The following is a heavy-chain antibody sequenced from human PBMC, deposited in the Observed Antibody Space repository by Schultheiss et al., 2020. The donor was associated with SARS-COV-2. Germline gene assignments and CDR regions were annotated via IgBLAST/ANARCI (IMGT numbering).Heavy chain of an antibody. V-gene: IGHV3-48*04. CDR2: ISSSGSTI. J-gene: IGHJ4*02. D-gene: IGHD5-24*01. CDR3: ARDPQRWLQGNTLGFDY. Sequence: AGSLRLSCAASGFTFSSYAMSWVRQAPGKGLEWVSYISSSGSTIYYADSVKGRFTISRDNAKNSLYLQMNSLRAEDTAVYYCARDPQRWLQGNTLGFDYWGQGTLVTVSS. CDR1: GFTFSSYA.